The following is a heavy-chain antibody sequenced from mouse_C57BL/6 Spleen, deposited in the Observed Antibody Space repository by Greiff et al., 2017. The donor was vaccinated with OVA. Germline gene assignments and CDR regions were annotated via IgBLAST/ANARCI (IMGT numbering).Heavy chain of an antibody. CDR1: GYAFSSYW. CDR2: IYPGDGDT. CDR3: AVRSGTRYFDY. D-gene: IGHD4-1*01. V-gene: IGHV1-80*01. Sequence: QVHVKQSGAELVKPGASVKISCKASGYAFSSYWMNWVKQRPGKGLEWIGQIYPGDGDTNYNGKFKGKATLTADKSSSTAYMQLSSLTSEDSAVYFCAVRSGTRYFDYWGQGTTLTVSS. J-gene: IGHJ2*01.